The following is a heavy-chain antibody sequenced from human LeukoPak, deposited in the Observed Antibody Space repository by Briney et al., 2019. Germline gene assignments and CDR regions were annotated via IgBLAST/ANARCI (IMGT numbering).Heavy chain of an antibody. CDR3: ARVLGGCSGGSCYGAFDI. V-gene: IGHV4-61*01. CDR2: IYYSGST. J-gene: IGHJ3*02. D-gene: IGHD2-15*01. CDR1: GGSVSSGRYY. Sequence: SETLSLTCTVSGGSVSSGRYYWSWIRQPPGKGLEWIGYIYYSGSTNYNPSLKSRVTISVDTSKNQFSLKLSSVTAADTAVYYCARVLGGCSGGSCYGAFDIWGQGTMVTVSS.